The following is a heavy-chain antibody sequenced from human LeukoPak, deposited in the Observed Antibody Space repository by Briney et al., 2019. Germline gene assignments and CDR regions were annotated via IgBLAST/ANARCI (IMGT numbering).Heavy chain of an antibody. CDR3: ARDAPQWRNAFDF. V-gene: IGHV1-18*04. D-gene: IGHD6-19*01. J-gene: IGHJ3*01. Sequence: ASVKVSCKASGYTFTGYYMHWVRQAPGQGLEWMGWVSSYNGNTNYAQKFQGRVTMTTDTSTNTAYMELRSLRSDDTAVYFCARDAPQWRNAFDFWGQGTMVTVSS. CDR2: VSSYNGNT. CDR1: GYTFTGYY.